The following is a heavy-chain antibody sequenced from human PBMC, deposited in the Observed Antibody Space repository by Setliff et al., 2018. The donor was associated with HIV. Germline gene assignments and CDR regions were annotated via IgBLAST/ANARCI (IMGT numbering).Heavy chain of an antibody. V-gene: IGHV5-51*01. CDR3: ARHKGAGPYYYYMDV. CDR2: IYPGDSDT. Sequence: GESLKISCKGSGYSFTSYWIGWVRQMPGKGLEWMGIIYPGDSDTRYSPSFQGQVTISADKSISTAYLQWSSLKASDTAMYYCARHKGAGPYYYYMDVWGNGTTVTVSS. J-gene: IGHJ6*03. CDR1: GYSFTSYW. D-gene: IGHD3-16*01.